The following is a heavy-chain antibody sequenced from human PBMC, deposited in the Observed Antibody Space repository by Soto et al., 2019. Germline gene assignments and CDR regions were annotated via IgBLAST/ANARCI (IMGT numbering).Heavy chain of an antibody. Sequence: ASVKVSCKDSRDTFTCNFFGWVRQSPGQGLQWMRSISAYNGNTNYPQKFQGRVTMPTDTSTSTAYMEVRSLGSDDTAVYYCARDSSPSTSGYFAYWGQGTLVTVSS. CDR1: RDTFTCNF. J-gene: IGHJ4*01. D-gene: IGHD2-2*01. CDR2: ISAYNGNT. V-gene: IGHV1-18*01. CDR3: ARDSSPSTSGYFAY.